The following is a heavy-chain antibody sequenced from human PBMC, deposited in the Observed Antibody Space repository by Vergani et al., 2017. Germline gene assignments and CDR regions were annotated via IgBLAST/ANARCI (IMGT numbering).Heavy chain of an antibody. CDR2: ISGGGDTN. CDR1: GFTFNSFA. Sequence: VQLLESGGGLVQSGGSLRLSCAASGFTFNSFAMTWVRQAPGMGLEWISTISGGGDTNHYADSVKGRLTISRDNAKNSLYLQMNNLRVEDTAVYYCARDLLPGTLLLLAYWGQGTLISVSS. J-gene: IGHJ4*02. V-gene: IGHV3-23*01. CDR3: ARDLLPGTLLLLAY. D-gene: IGHD1-7*01.